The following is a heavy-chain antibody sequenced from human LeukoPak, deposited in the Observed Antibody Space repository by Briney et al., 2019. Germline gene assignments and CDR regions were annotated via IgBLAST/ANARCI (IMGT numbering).Heavy chain of an antibody. D-gene: IGHD2-15*01. CDR2: IRSKPNSYTT. CDR3: TRQDCSGGSCSYVDY. J-gene: IGHJ4*02. CDR1: GFTFSNYG. Sequence: GGSLRLSCAASGFTFSNYGMHWVRQASGRALEWVGLIRSKPNSYTTVYAASVKGRFTISRDDSKNTAYLQMNSLKAEDTAVYYCTRQDCSGGSCSYVDYWGQGTLVTVSS. V-gene: IGHV3-73*01.